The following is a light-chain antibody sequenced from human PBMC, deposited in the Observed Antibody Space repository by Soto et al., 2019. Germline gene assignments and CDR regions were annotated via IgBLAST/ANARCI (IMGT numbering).Light chain of an antibody. CDR3: QQYNSWPPT. V-gene: IGKV3-15*01. J-gene: IGKJ5*01. Sequence: MSQSPATLSVSPGERATLSCRASQSVSNDLAWYQQKPGQAPRLLIYGASTRAIGIPARFSGSGSGTEFTLTISSLQSEDFAVYYCQQYNSWPPTFGQGTRLEIK. CDR2: GAS. CDR1: QSVSND.